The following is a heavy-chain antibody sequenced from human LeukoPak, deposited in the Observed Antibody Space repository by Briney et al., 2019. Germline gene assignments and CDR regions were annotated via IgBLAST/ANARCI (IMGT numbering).Heavy chain of an antibody. V-gene: IGHV1-8*01. CDR3: ARDRPHYDFWSGPPGY. J-gene: IGHJ4*02. CDR1: GYTFTSYD. Sequence: ASVKVSCKASGYTFTSYDINWVRQATGQGLEWMGWMNPNSGNTGYAQKFQGRVTMTRNTSISTAYMELSSLRSEDTAVYYCARDRPHYDFWSGPPGYWGQGTLVTVSS. CDR2: MNPNSGNT. D-gene: IGHD3-3*01.